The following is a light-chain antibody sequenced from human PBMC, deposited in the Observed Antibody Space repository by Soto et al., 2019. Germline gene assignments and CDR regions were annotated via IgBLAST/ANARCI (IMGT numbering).Light chain of an antibody. V-gene: IGLV1-44*01. CDR3: STWDDSLNGVV. Sequence: QSVLTQPPTASGTPGQRVTISCSGSSSNIGQNTVNWYQQFPGTTPKVLIYSNNQRPSGVPDRFSGSKSGTSASLAISGLQSEDEADYYCSTWDDSLNGVVFGGGTKVTVL. CDR1: SSNIGQNT. J-gene: IGLJ2*01. CDR2: SNN.